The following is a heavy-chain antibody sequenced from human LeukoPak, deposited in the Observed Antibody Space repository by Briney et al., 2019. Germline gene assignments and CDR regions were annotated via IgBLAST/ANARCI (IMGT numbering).Heavy chain of an antibody. Sequence: GGSLRLSCAASGFTFSSYVMSWVRQAPGKGLEWXXSISGRGGSTFYADPVKGRFTISRDISTNIVYLQMDSLRVDDTAVYYCARHIDSSHHPFDYWGQGTLVTVSS. CDR2: ISGRGGST. CDR1: GFTFSSYV. V-gene: IGHV3-23*01. CDR3: ARHIDSSHHPFDY. J-gene: IGHJ4*02. D-gene: IGHD6-13*01.